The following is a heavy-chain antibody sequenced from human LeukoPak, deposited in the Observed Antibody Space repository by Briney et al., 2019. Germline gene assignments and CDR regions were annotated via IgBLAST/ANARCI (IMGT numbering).Heavy chain of an antibody. D-gene: IGHD6-19*01. J-gene: IGHJ4*02. CDR1: GGSFSGYY. Sequence: SETLSLTCAVYGGSFSGYYWSWIRQPPGKGLEWIGEINHSGSTNYNPSLKSRVTISIDTSKNQFSLNLSSVTAADTAVYYCARGLWLASYYFDYWGQGTLVTVSS. V-gene: IGHV4-34*01. CDR3: ARGLWLASYYFDY. CDR2: INHSGST.